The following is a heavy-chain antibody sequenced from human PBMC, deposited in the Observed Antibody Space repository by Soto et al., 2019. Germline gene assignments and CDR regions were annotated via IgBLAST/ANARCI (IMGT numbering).Heavy chain of an antibody. CDR2: ISYDGTNK. CDR1: GFTFSTYA. Sequence: WGSLRLSCAASGFTFSTYAMHWVRQAPGKGLEWVAVISYDGTNKFYADSVKGRFTISRDHSKNTLYLQLSSLRAEDTAVYYCVRELRPTEACGQGTLVTVSP. CDR3: VRELRPTEA. D-gene: IGHD3-3*01. V-gene: IGHV3-30*03. J-gene: IGHJ5*02.